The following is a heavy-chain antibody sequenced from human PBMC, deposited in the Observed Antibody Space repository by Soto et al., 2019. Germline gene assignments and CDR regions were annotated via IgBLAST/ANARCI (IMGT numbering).Heavy chain of an antibody. D-gene: IGHD5-18*01. V-gene: IGHV1-69*12. CDR1: AGTFRSYA. CDR3: ARTVYSSGLYHYGMDA. Sequence: QVQLVQSGAEVKKPGSSVKVSCKASAGTFRSYAISWVRQAPGQGLEWMGGIIPMFGTANYAQKFQGRVTITADESTSTAYMELSILGSEDTAVYYCARTVYSSGLYHYGMDAWGQGTTVTVSS. J-gene: IGHJ6*02. CDR2: IIPMFGTA.